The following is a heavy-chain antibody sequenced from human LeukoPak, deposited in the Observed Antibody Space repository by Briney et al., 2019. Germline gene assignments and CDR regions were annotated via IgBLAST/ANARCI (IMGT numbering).Heavy chain of an antibody. J-gene: IGHJ6*02. D-gene: IGHD3-10*01. V-gene: IGHV3-30*02. CDR1: GFTFSSYG. Sequence: GGSLRLSCAASGFTFSSYGMHWVRRAPGKGLEWVAFIRYDGSNKYYADSVKGRFTISRDNSKNTLYLQMNSLRAVDTAVYYCAKEGFRIHYGMDVWGQGTTVTVSS. CDR3: AKEGFRIHYGMDV. CDR2: IRYDGSNK.